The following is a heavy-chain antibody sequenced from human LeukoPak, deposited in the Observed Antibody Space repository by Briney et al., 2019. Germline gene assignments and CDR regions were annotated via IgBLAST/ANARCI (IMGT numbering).Heavy chain of an antibody. J-gene: IGHJ6*04. D-gene: IGHD4-17*01. CDR3: ARDGTATNYFYYGMDV. Sequence: GGSLRLSCAASGFTFSSYAMSWVRQAPGKGLEWVSHISSSSQTNYADSVKGRFTISRDNAKNSLYLQMHSLRAEDTAVYYCARDGTATNYFYYGMDVWGKGITVTVSS. CDR2: ISSSSQT. V-gene: IGHV3-21*05. CDR1: GFTFSSYA.